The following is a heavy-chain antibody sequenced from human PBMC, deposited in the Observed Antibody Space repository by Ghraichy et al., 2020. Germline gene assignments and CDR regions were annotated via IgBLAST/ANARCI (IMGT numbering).Heavy chain of an antibody. J-gene: IGHJ6*01. Sequence: SETLSLTCTVSGGSTSTYYWSWVRQPPGKGLEWIGYIFYSGSTTYNPSLKSRVTISVDTSKNQFSLNLSSVTAADTAVYYCARSESSTSYTMDVWGQGTTVIVSS. CDR3: ARSESSTSYTMDV. CDR2: IFYSGST. CDR1: GGSTSTYY. D-gene: IGHD6-13*01. V-gene: IGHV4-59*01.